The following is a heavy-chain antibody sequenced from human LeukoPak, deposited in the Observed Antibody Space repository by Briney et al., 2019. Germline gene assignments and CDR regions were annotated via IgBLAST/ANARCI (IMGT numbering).Heavy chain of an antibody. J-gene: IGHJ3*02. Sequence: GGSLRLSCAASGFTFSSYGMHWVRQAPGKGLEWVSAISGSGGSTYYADSVKGRFTISRDNSKNTLYLQMNSLRAEDTAVYYCAKASGYDRDVDAFDIWGQGTMVTVSS. D-gene: IGHD5-12*01. CDR3: AKASGYDRDVDAFDI. CDR1: GFTFSSYG. CDR2: ISGSGGST. V-gene: IGHV3-23*01.